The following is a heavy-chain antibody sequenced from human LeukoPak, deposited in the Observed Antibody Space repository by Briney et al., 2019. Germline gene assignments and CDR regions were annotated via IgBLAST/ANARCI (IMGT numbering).Heavy chain of an antibody. J-gene: IGHJ4*02. CDR2: IKQDGSEK. Sequence: GGSLRLSCAASGFTFSSYWMSWVRQAPGKGLEWVANIKQDGSEKYYVDSVKGRFTISRDNAKNSLHLQMNSLRAEDTAVYYCARDWGLYSSGWYGVWGQGTLVTVSS. V-gene: IGHV3-7*03. D-gene: IGHD6-19*01. CDR3: ARDWGLYSSGWYGV. CDR1: GFTFSSYW.